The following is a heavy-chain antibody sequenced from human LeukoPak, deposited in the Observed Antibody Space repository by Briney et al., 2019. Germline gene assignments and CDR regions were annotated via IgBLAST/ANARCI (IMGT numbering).Heavy chain of an antibody. CDR2: TDYSGRA. V-gene: IGHV4-39*01. CDR3: VRHRQHCDGGSCFPPDS. D-gene: IGHD2-15*01. CDR1: GASIRSPSDY. Sequence: SETLSLTCTVSGASIRSPSDYWGWIRQPPGKRLEWIGVTDYSGRAYYNPSLVSRFTISVDTSKHQFSLKLNSVTATDTAIYYCVRHRQHCDGGSCFPPDSWGQGTLVTVSS. J-gene: IGHJ4*02.